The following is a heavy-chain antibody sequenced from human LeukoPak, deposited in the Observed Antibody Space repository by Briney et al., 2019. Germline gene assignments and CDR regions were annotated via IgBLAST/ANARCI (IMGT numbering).Heavy chain of an antibody. D-gene: IGHD6-19*01. V-gene: IGHV1-2*02. CDR3: ASRLEEDIAVAGRGRHYYYYGMDV. J-gene: IGHJ6*02. Sequence: GASVKVSCKASGYTFTGYYMHWVRQAPGQGLEWMGWINPNSGGTNYTQKFQGRVTMTRDTSTSTVYMELSSLRSEDTAVYYCASRLEEDIAVAGRGRHYYYYGMDVWGQGTTVTVSS. CDR1: GYTFTGYY. CDR2: INPNSGGT.